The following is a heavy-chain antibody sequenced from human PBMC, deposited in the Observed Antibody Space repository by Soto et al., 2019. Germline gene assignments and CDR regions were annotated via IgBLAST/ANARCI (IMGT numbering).Heavy chain of an antibody. D-gene: IGHD6-6*01. V-gene: IGHV4-61*01. CDR3: ARAGSIAALFEY. Sequence: QVQLQESGPGLVKPSETLSLTCTVSGGSVSSGSYYWNWIRQPPGKGLEWIGYIYYSGSTNYNPSLKRRVTISVDTSKKQFSLKLSSVTAADTAVYYCARAGSIAALFEYWGQGTLVTVSS. J-gene: IGHJ4*02. CDR2: IYYSGST. CDR1: GGSVSSGSYY.